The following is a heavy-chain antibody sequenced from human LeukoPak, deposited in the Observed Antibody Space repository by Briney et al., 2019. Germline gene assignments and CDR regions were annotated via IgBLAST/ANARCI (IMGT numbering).Heavy chain of an antibody. J-gene: IGHJ6*02. V-gene: IGHV3-30*03. CDR1: GFTFSSYG. Sequence: GGSLRLSCAASGFTFSSYGMHWVRQAPGKGLEWVAVISYDGSNKYYADSVKGRFTVSRDNSKNTLYLQMNSLRDEDTAVYYCARDRTLRNYGSGMDYLGMDVWGQGTTVTVSS. CDR2: ISYDGSNK. D-gene: IGHD3-10*01. CDR3: ARDRTLRNYGSGMDYLGMDV.